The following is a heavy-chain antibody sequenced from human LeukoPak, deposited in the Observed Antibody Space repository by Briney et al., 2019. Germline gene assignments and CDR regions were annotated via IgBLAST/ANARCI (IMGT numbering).Heavy chain of an antibody. D-gene: IGHD6-13*01. CDR2: ISAYNGNT. J-gene: IGHJ6*02. CDR1: GYTFTRYG. V-gene: IGHV1-18*01. CDR3: ARVAGRMSSSKYGMDV. Sequence: ASVKVFCKASGYTFTRYGISWVRQAPGQGLEWMGWISAYNGNTNYAQKLQGRVTMTTDTSTSTAYMELRSLRSDDTAVYYCARVAGRMSSSKYGMDVWGQGTTVTVSS.